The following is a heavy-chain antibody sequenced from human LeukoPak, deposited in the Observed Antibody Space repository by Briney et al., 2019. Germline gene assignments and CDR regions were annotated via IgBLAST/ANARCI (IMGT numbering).Heavy chain of an antibody. J-gene: IGHJ3*02. D-gene: IGHD2-2*03. CDR2: ISSSSSYI. Sequence: PGGSLRLSCAASGFTFSSYSMNWVRQAPGKGLEWVSSISSSSSYIYYADSVKGRFTISRDNAKNSLYLQMNSLRAEDTAIYYCARVDRTSGGAFDIWGQGTVVTVSS. V-gene: IGHV3-21*01. CDR3: ARVDRTSGGAFDI. CDR1: GFTFSSYS.